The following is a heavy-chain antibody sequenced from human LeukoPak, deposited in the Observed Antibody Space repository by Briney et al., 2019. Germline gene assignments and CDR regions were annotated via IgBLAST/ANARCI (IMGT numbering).Heavy chain of an antibody. D-gene: IGHD3-22*01. Sequence: SETLSLTCTVSGGSISSYYWSWIRQPPGKGLEWIGYIYYSGSTNYNPPLKSRVTISVDTSKNQFSLKLSSVTAADTAVYYCAREAYYYDSSGYYYYFDYWGQGTLVTVSS. CDR1: GGSISSYY. V-gene: IGHV4-59*01. CDR3: AREAYYYDSSGYYYYFDY. CDR2: IYYSGST. J-gene: IGHJ4*02.